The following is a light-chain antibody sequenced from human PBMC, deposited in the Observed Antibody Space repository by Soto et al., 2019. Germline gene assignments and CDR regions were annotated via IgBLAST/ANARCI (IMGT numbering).Light chain of an antibody. V-gene: IGLV2-23*03. J-gene: IGLJ3*02. Sequence: QSVLTQPASVSGSPGQSITISCTGTSNEFGNYNLVSWYQQHPDKAPKLILYEGSKRPSGVSNRFSGSKLVNTASLTISGLQTEDEADYYCCSYAGGSTFVFGGGTKLTVL. CDR1: SNEFGNYNL. CDR2: EGS. CDR3: CSYAGGSTFV.